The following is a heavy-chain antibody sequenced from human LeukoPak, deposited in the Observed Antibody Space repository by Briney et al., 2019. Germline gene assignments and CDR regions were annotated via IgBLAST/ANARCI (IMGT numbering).Heavy chain of an antibody. V-gene: IGHV1-8*01. Sequence: ASVNVSCKASGYTSTSYDINWVRQATGQGLEWMVWMNPNSGNTGYAQKFQGRVTMTRNTSISTAYMELTRLRSEDTPVYYCARGPKKYRDYSSYVFRYWGQGTLVTVSS. D-gene: IGHD4-11*01. CDR3: ARGPKKYRDYSSYVFRY. CDR1: GYTSTSYD. CDR2: MNPNSGNT. J-gene: IGHJ4*02.